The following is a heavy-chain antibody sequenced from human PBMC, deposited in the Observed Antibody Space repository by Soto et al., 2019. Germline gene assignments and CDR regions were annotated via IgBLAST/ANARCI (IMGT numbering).Heavy chain of an antibody. J-gene: IGHJ5*02. Sequence: GGSLRLSCAASGFTFSGSAMHWVRQASGKGLEWVGRIRSKANSYATAYAASVKGRFTISRDDSKNTAYLQMNSLKTEDTAVYYCTRLEVVAAGFDPWGQGTLVTVSS. CDR1: GFTFSGSA. V-gene: IGHV3-73*01. CDR2: IRSKANSYAT. CDR3: TRLEVVAAGFDP. D-gene: IGHD2-15*01.